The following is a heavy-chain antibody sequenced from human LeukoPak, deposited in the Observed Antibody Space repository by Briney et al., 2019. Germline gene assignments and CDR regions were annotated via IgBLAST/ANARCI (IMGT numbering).Heavy chain of an antibody. D-gene: IGHD3-22*01. CDR3: TTRDYYDSSGYGNFDY. Sequence: GGSLRLSCAASGVTFSNVRVSWVRQAPGKGLEWVGRIKRKTDGGTTDYAAPVKGRFSISRDDSKNTLYLEMNSLKTEDTAVYYCTTRDYYDSSGYGNFDYWGQGTLVTVSS. CDR2: IKRKTDGGTT. J-gene: IGHJ4*02. CDR1: GVTFSNVR. V-gene: IGHV3-15*01.